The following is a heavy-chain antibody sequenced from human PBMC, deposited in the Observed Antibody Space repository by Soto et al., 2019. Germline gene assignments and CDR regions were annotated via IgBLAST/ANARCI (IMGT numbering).Heavy chain of an antibody. D-gene: IGHD1-26*01. CDR1: GGSISSSGCH. CDR3: ARGLITGSQYSGGWYYFDS. Sequence: SETLSLTCTVSGGSISSSGCHWGWIRQPPGKGLEWIASIKYSGTTFYNPSPKSRVTLSVDTSNSQFSLELSSVTAADTAVYYCARGLITGSQYSGGWYYFDSWGQGTQVTVSS. J-gene: IGHJ4*02. V-gene: IGHV4-39*01. CDR2: IKYSGTT.